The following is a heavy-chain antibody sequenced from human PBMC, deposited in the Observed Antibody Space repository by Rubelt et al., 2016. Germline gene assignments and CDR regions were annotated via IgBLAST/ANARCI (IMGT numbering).Heavy chain of an antibody. D-gene: IGHD2-15*01. V-gene: IGHV3-33*01. Sequence: YDGSNKYYADSVKGRFTISRDNAKNSLYLQMNSLRAEDTAVYYCARGSSAATSWGQGTLVTVSS. J-gene: IGHJ5*02. CDR3: ARGSSAATS. CDR2: YDGSNK.